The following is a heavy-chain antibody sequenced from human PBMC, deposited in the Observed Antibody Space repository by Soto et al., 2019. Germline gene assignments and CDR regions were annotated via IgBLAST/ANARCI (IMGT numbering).Heavy chain of an antibody. V-gene: IGHV3-30-3*01. J-gene: IGHJ4*02. CDR3: ARDPRGDYFDY. CDR2: ISYDGSNK. Sequence: GGSLRLSCAASGFTFSSYAMHWVRQAPGKGLEWVAVISYDGSNKYYADSVKGRFTISRDNSKNTLYLQMNSLRAEDTAVYYCARDPRGDYFDYWGQGTLVTVSS. D-gene: IGHD4-17*01. CDR1: GFTFSSYA.